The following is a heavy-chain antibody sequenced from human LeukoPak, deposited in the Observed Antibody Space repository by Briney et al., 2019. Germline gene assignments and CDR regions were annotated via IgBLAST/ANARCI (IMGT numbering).Heavy chain of an antibody. V-gene: IGHV4-4*07. CDR1: GGSISSYY. D-gene: IGHD3-9*01. Sequence: SETLSLTCTVSGGSISSYYWSWIRQPAGKGLEWIGRIYTSGSTNYNPSLKSRVTISLDTSKNQFSLKLSSVTAADTGVFYCARGSYDILTGYSSFGEYWGQGTLVTVSS. J-gene: IGHJ4*02. CDR3: ARGSYDILTGYSSFGEY. CDR2: IYTSGST.